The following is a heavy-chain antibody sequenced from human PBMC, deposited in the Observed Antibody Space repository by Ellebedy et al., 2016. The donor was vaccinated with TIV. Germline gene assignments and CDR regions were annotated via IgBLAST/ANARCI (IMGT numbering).Heavy chain of an antibody. Sequence: GESLKIPCAAAGFNFRTYAMSWVRQAPGKGLEWVSAISGSCDDTYYLDSVKGRFIISRDNSKSTVYLQLDSLRAEDTAVNYCAKDRIRIAAPGAFDSWGQGALVTVSS. CDR3: AKDRIRIAAPGAFDS. V-gene: IGHV3-23*01. CDR1: GFNFRTYA. J-gene: IGHJ4*02. D-gene: IGHD6-13*01. CDR2: ISGSCDDT.